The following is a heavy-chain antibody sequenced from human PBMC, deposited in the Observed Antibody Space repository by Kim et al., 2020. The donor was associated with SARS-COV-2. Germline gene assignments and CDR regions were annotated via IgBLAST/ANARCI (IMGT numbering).Heavy chain of an antibody. V-gene: IGHV3-30*04. CDR2: ISSDGSNK. J-gene: IGHJ4*02. CDR3: ARDPGGAYIWFGELPPFFDY. D-gene: IGHD3-10*01. Sequence: GGSLRLSCAASGFTFSSYAMHWVRQAPGKGLEWVAVISSDGSNKYYADSVKGRFTISRDNSKNTLYLQMNSLRAEDTAVYYCARDPGGAYIWFGELPPFFDYWGQGTPVTVSS. CDR1: GFTFSSYA.